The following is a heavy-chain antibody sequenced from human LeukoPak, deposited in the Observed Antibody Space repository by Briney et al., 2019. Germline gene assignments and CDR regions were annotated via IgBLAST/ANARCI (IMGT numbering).Heavy chain of an antibody. Sequence: QPGGSLRLSCAASGFTFSSYWMSWVRQAPGKGLEWVANIKQDGSEKYYVDSVKGRFTISRDNANNSLYLQMNSLRAEDTAVYYCARDRRGYYDSSGYHYWGQGTLVTVSS. D-gene: IGHD3-22*01. V-gene: IGHV3-7*01. CDR3: ARDRRGYYDSSGYHY. J-gene: IGHJ4*01. CDR2: IKQDGSEK. CDR1: GFTFSSYW.